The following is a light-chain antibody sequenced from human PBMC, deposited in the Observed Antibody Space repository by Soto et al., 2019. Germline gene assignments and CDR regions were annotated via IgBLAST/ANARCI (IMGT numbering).Light chain of an antibody. Sequence: EIVLTQSPATLSLSPGERATLSCRASQSVGGYLDWYQQKPGQAPRLLIYDASNRASGIPARFSGSGSGTDFTLTISSLEPEDLAVYYCHQRSNWPPLTFGGGNNVEIK. CDR2: DAS. CDR1: QSVGGY. CDR3: HQRSNWPPLT. V-gene: IGKV3-11*01. J-gene: IGKJ4*01.